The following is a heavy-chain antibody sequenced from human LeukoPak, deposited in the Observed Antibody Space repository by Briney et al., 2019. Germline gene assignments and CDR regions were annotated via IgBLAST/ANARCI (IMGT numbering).Heavy chain of an antibody. V-gene: IGHV1-69*04. CDR2: IIPILGIA. Sequence: SVTVSCKASGGTFGSYAISWVRQAPGQGLEWMGRIIPILGIANYAQKFQGRVTITADKSTSTAYMELSSLRSEDTAVYYCARKGDYGGNSVDYWGQGTLVTVSS. D-gene: IGHD4-23*01. CDR1: GGTFGSYA. CDR3: ARKGDYGGNSVDY. J-gene: IGHJ4*02.